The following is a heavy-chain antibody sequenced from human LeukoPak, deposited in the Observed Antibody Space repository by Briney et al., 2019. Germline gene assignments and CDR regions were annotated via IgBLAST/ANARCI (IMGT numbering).Heavy chain of an antibody. Sequence: VGSLRLSCAASGFTFSSYAMHWVRQAPGKGLEWVAVISYDGSNKYYADSVKGRFTISRDNSKNTLYLQMNSLRAEDPAVYYCARAQDWLLPLDYWGQGTLVTVCS. V-gene: IGHV3-30*14. J-gene: IGHJ4*02. CDR2: ISYDGSNK. D-gene: IGHD3/OR15-3a*01. CDR1: GFTFSSYA. CDR3: ARAQDWLLPLDY.